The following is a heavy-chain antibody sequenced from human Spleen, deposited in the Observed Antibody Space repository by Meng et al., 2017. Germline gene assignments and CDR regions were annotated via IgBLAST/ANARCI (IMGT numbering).Heavy chain of an antibody. V-gene: IGHV4-34*01. CDR1: GESLSGYH. Sequence: CGAAIVTPSETLSLTCAVYGESLSGYHGSWIHQPPGKGLEWIGEINHGGSTNYNPSLKSRVTISVDTFKNHFSLNLTSVTAADTAVYYCASTSGWYFDVPFDIWGQGTMVTVSS. J-gene: IGHJ3*02. CDR2: INHGGST. CDR3: ASTSGWYFDVPFDI. D-gene: IGHD6-19*01.